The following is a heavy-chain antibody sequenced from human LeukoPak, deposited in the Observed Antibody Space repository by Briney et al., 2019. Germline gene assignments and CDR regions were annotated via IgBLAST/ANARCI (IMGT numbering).Heavy chain of an antibody. V-gene: IGHV3-30*18. D-gene: IGHD6-13*01. CDR3: ANSPSIAAAGTHY. CDR2: ISYDGNNK. CDR1: GFTFSSYG. J-gene: IGHJ4*02. Sequence: GGSLRLSCAASGFTFSSYGMHWVRQAPGKGLEWVAVISYDGNNKYYADSVKGRFTISRDNSKNTLYLQMNSLRAEDTAVYYCANSPSIAAAGTHYWGQGTLVTVSS.